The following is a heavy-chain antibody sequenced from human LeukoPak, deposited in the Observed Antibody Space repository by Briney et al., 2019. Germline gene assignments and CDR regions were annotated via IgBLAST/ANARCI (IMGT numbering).Heavy chain of an antibody. CDR3: ARLLLWFGELFWAFDI. CDR2: IYYSGST. V-gene: IGHV4-39*01. J-gene: IGHJ3*02. D-gene: IGHD3-10*01. Sequence: KSSETLSLTCTVSGGSISSSSYYWGWIRQPPGKGLEWIGSIYYSGSTYYNPSLKSRVTISVDTSKNQFSLKLSSVTAADTAVYYCARLLLWFGELFWAFDIWGQGTMVTVSS. CDR1: GGSISSSSYY.